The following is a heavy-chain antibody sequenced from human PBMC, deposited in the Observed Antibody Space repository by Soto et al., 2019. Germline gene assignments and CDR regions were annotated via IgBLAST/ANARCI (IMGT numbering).Heavy chain of an antibody. Sequence: ASVKVSCKASGYTFTSYGISWVRQAPGQRLEWMGWINPANGNTNYAQKLQGRVTMTTDTSTTTAYMELTSLRSDDTAVYYCARGPTSGCFDSWGQGTLVTVSS. CDR1: GYTFTSYG. CDR3: ARGPTSGCFDS. D-gene: IGHD5-12*01. V-gene: IGHV1-18*01. CDR2: INPANGNT. J-gene: IGHJ4*02.